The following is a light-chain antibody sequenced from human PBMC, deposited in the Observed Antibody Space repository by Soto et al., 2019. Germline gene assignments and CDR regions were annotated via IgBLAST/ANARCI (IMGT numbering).Light chain of an antibody. CDR3: ASHAGSNTPYV. Sequence: QSVLTQPASVSGSPRQSITISCTGTNSDVGGYNYVSWYQQHPGRAPKLLIYDVSSRPSGVSDRFSGSKSGNTASLTISWLRAEDEADYYCASHAGSNTPYVFGTATHLTVL. J-gene: IGLJ1*01. CDR1: NSDVGGYNY. V-gene: IGLV2-14*03. CDR2: DVS.